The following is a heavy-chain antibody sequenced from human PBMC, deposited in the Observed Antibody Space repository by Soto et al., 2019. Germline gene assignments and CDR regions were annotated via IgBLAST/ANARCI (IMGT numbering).Heavy chain of an antibody. CDR2: IGTAGDT. V-gene: IGHV3-13*01. D-gene: IGHD3-3*01. J-gene: IGHJ3*02. CDR3: ARDDRITIFGVVRTGAFDI. Sequence: PGGSLRLSCAASGFTFSSYDMHWVRQATGKGLEWVSAIGTAGDTYYPGSVKGRFTISRENAKNSLYLQMNSLRAEDTAVYYCARDDRITIFGVVRTGAFDIWGQGTMVTVSS. CDR1: GFTFSSYD.